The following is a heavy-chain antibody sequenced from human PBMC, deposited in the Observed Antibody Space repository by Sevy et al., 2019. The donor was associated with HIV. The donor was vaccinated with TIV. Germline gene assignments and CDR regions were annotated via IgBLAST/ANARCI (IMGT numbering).Heavy chain of an antibody. V-gene: IGHV3-23*01. CDR1: GFIFSNYP. J-gene: IGHJ6*02. CDR2: ISAGGTTT. CDR3: AKRYCRTMTCYDDDFWNPYYFYGLDV. D-gene: IGHD2-2*01. Sequence: GESLKISCAASGFIFSNYPMSWVRHSPGKGLEWVSDISAGGTTTYYADSVEGRFTISRDNSKNTVSLQMNSLGAEDTAIYYFAKRYCRTMTCYDDDFWNPYYFYGLDVWGQGISVTVSS.